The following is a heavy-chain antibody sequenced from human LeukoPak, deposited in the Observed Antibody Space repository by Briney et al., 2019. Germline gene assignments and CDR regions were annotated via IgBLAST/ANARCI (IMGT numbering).Heavy chain of an antibody. D-gene: IGHD3-10*01. Sequence: GGSLRLSCAASGFTFSSYAMNWVRQPPGKGLEWVSTISASGASTYYADSVKGRFTISRDNSKNTLYLQMDSLRAEDTDVYYCARTTREMLWFGEDNWFDPWGQGTLVTVSS. CDR2: ISASGAST. CDR1: GFTFSSYA. CDR3: ARTTREMLWFGEDNWFDP. J-gene: IGHJ5*02. V-gene: IGHV3-23*01.